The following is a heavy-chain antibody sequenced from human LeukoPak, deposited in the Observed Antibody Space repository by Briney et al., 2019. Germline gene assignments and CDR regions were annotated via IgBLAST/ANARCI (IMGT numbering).Heavy chain of an antibody. CDR3: ARDRYSYGFHPFDY. CDR1: GGTFSSYA. J-gene: IGHJ4*02. CDR2: IIPIFGTA. D-gene: IGHD5-18*01. V-gene: IGHV1-69*05. Sequence: SVKVSCKASGGTFSSYAISWVRQAPGQGLEWMGGIIPIFGTANYAQKFQGRVTITTDESTSTAYMELSSLRSEDTAVYYCARDRYSYGFHPFDYWGQGTLVTVSS.